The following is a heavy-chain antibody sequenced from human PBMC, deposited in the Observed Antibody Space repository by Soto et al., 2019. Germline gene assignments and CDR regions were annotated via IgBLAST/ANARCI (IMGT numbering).Heavy chain of an antibody. Sequence: GGSLRLSCAASGFTFDDYAMHWVRQAPGKGLEWVSGISWNSGSIGYADSVKGRFTISRDNAKNSLYLQMNSLRAEDTDLYYCAKDMMGIVATIGAFDIWGQGTMVTVS. CDR1: GFTFDDYA. CDR2: ISWNSGSI. D-gene: IGHD5-12*01. CDR3: AKDMMGIVATIGAFDI. J-gene: IGHJ3*02. V-gene: IGHV3-9*01.